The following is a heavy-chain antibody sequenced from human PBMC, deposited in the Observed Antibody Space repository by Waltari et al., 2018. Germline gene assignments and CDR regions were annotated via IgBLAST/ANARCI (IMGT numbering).Heavy chain of an antibody. D-gene: IGHD3-3*01. Sequence: QVQLQQWGAGLLKPSETLSLTCVVSGGSFSGYYWSWIRQPPGKGLEWIGEINHNGRTNYHPARKRRVTISMDTSKIQFSLKVRAVTVADTAVYYCARANTIFGVIRTWYYMDVWGKGTPVTVSS. CDR3: ARANTIFGVIRTWYYMDV. CDR1: GGSFSGYY. CDR2: INHNGRT. J-gene: IGHJ6*03. V-gene: IGHV4-34*01.